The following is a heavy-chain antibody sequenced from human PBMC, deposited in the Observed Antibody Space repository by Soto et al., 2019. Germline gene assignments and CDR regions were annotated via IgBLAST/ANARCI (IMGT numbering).Heavy chain of an antibody. CDR2: FDPEDGET. D-gene: IGHD6-19*01. CDR1: GYTLTELS. CDR3: ATGGAGLDWFDP. Sequence: GASVKVSCKVSGYTLTELSMHWVRQAPGKGLEWMGGFDPEDGETIYAQKFQGRVTMTEDTSTDTAYMELSSLRSEDTAVYYCATGGAGLDWFDPWGQGTLVTVSS. V-gene: IGHV1-24*01. J-gene: IGHJ5*02.